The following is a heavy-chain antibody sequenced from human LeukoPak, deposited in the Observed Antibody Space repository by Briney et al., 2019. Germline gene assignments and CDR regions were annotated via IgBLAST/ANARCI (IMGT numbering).Heavy chain of an antibody. CDR1: GFTFSSYG. CDR3: AKDGGGYSYGPRYFDY. CDR2: IWYDGSNK. V-gene: IGHV3-33*06. Sequence: GGSLRLSCAASGFTFSSYGMHWVRQAPGKELEWVAVIWYDGSNKYYADSVKGRFTISRDNSKNTLYLQMNSLRAEDTAVYYCAKDGGGYSYGPRYFDYWGQGTLVTVSS. J-gene: IGHJ4*02. D-gene: IGHD5-18*01.